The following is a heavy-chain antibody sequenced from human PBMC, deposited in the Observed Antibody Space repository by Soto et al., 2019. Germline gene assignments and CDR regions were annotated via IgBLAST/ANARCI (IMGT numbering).Heavy chain of an antibody. CDR3: AKVERYYYDSSGYYSSPLF. J-gene: IGHJ4*02. Sequence: LRLSCAASGFTLSSYAMSWVHQAPGKGLEWVSAISGSGGTTYYADSVKGRFTISRDTSKNTLYLQMNSLRAEDTAVYYCAKVERYYYDSSGYYSSPLFWGQGTLVTVSS. D-gene: IGHD3-22*01. CDR2: ISGSGGTT. CDR1: GFTLSSYA. V-gene: IGHV3-23*01.